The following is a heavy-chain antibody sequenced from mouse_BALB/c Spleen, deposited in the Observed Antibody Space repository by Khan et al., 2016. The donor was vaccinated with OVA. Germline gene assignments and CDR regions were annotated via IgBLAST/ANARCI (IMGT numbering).Heavy chain of an antibody. CDR2: IWAGGST. J-gene: IGHJ1*01. CDR1: GFSLTSYG. CDR3: ARYYGNYGWYFDV. D-gene: IGHD2-1*01. Sequence: QMQLEESGPAMVAPSQSLSITCTVSGFSLTSYGVHWVRQPPGKSLEWLGVIWAGGSTNYNSALMSRLSISKDNSKSQVFLKMNSLQTDDTAMYYCARYYGNYGWYFDVWGAGTTVTVSS. V-gene: IGHV2-9*02.